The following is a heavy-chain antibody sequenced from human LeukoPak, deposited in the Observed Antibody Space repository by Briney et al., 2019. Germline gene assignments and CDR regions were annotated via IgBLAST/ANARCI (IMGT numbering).Heavy chain of an antibody. CDR2: ISWNSADI. Sequence: PGRSLRLSCVASEFDFDDHGMHWVRQAPGRGLEWVSGISWNSADIGYADSVKGRFTISRDNAKNSLYLQMNSLRDEDTALYFCAREIGSYYDGSAFSHGQYYFGMDVWGQGTTVTVSS. D-gene: IGHD3-16*01. V-gene: IGHV3-9*01. CDR3: AREIGSYYDGSAFSHGQYYFGMDV. CDR1: EFDFDDHG. J-gene: IGHJ6*02.